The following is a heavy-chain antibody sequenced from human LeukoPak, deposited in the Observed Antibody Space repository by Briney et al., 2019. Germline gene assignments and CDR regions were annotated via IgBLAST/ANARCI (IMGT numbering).Heavy chain of an antibody. D-gene: IGHD3-9*01. CDR3: ASPEYSNYVRYFDWLTRFDY. CDR2: IIPIFGTA. J-gene: IGHJ4*02. Sequence: SVTVSCKASGGTFSSYAISWVRQAPGQGLEWMGGIIPIFGTANYAQKFQGRVTITADESTSTAYMELSSLRSEDTAMYYCASPEYSNYVRYFDWLTRFDYWGQGTLVTVSS. CDR1: GGTFSSYA. V-gene: IGHV1-69*13.